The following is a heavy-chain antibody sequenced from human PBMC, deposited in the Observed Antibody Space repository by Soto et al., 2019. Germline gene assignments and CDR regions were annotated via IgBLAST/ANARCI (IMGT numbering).Heavy chain of an antibody. CDR2: ISGSGGST. Sequence: PGGSLRLSCAASGFTFSSYAMSWVRQAPGKGLEWVSAISGSGGSTYYADSVKGRFTISRDNSKNTLYLQMNSLRAEDTAVYYCAKAPEWAVGGVIYMDVGGKGTTVTVSS. D-gene: IGHD3-16*01. V-gene: IGHV3-23*01. CDR1: GFTFSSYA. CDR3: AKAPEWAVGGVIYMDV. J-gene: IGHJ6*03.